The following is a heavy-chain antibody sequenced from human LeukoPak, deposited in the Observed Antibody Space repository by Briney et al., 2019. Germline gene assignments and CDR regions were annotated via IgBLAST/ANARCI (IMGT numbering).Heavy chain of an antibody. Sequence: GGSLRLSCAASGFTFSTYGMHWVRQAPGKGLEWVAVIWYDGSHKYYADSVKGRFTISRDNSKNTLYLQMNSLRVEDTAVYYCARDYAASQMTPFGYWGQGTLVTVSS. V-gene: IGHV3-33*01. CDR3: ARDYAASQMTPFGY. CDR1: GFTFSTYG. CDR2: IWYDGSHK. J-gene: IGHJ4*02. D-gene: IGHD2-2*01.